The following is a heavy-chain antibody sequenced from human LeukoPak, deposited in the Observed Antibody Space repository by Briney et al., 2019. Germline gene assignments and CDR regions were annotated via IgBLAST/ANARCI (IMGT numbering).Heavy chain of an antibody. V-gene: IGHV1-46*02. J-gene: IGHJ5*02. CDR1: AYTFNAYL. CDR2: VDPSGGST. Sequence: ASVKVSCKTSAYTFNAYLIHWVRQAPGQGLEWMGMVDPSGGSTAYAQKFQGRVTVTRDTSTSTLYMELSSLRSDDTAVYHCARDLGLRGVTNWFDPWGQGTLVTVSS. CDR3: ARDLGLRGVTNWFDP. D-gene: IGHD3-10*01.